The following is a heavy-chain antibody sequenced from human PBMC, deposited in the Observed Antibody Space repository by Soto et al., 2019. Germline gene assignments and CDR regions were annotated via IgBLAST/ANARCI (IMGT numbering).Heavy chain of an antibody. J-gene: IGHJ6*02. CDR2: IYHSGST. Sequence: QLQLQESGSGLVKPSQTLSLTCAVSGGSISSGGYSWSWIRQPPGKGLEWIGYIYHSGSTYYNPSLKSRVTISVDRSKNQFSLKLSSVTAADTAVYYCVSSYYYGSGSYWGHYGMDVWGQGTTVTVSS. V-gene: IGHV4-30-2*01. D-gene: IGHD3-10*01. CDR3: VSSYYYGSGSYWGHYGMDV. CDR1: GGSISSGGYS.